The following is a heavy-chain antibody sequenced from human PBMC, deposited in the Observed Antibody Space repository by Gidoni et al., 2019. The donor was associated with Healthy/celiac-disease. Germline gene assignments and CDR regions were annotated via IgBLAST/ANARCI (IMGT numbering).Heavy chain of an antibody. CDR1: GYSFTSYW. V-gene: IGHV5-51*01. CDR2: IYPGDSDT. CDR3: ARPYYYDSSGYYLDAFDI. Sequence: EVQLVQSGAEVKKPGESLKISCKGSGYSFTSYWTGWVRQMPGKGLEWMGIIYPGDSDTRYSPSFQGQVTISADKSISTAYLQWSSLKASDTAMYYCARPYYYDSSGYYLDAFDIWGQGTMVTVSS. J-gene: IGHJ3*02. D-gene: IGHD3-22*01.